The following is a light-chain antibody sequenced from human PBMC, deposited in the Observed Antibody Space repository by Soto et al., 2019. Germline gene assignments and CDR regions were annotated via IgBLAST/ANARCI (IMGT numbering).Light chain of an antibody. CDR2: DTS. J-gene: IGKJ2*01. V-gene: IGKV1-33*01. CDR3: RQSENLPYT. CDR1: LDIRNY. Sequence: DIQLTQSPPSLSASVGDRVSITCQASLDIRNYLNWYQHKPGRAPKLLIYDTSNLETGVPSRFGGSESGTNCSFIITGLQPEDVATYYCRQSENLPYTFGQATKLEI.